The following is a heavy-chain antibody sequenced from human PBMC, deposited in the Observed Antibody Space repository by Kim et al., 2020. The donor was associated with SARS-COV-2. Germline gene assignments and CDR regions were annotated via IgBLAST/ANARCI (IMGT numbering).Heavy chain of an antibody. D-gene: IGHD4-17*01. CDR1: GFTFGDYA. Sequence: SLRLSCTASGFTFGDYAMSWFRQAPGKGLEWVGFIRSKAYGGTTEYAASVKGRFTISRDDSKSIAYLQMNSLKTEDTAVYYCTRDGGDGDYVHYYYYGMDVWGQGTTVTVSS. V-gene: IGHV3-49*03. CDR3: TRDGGDGDYVHYYYYGMDV. J-gene: IGHJ6*02. CDR2: IRSKAYGGTT.